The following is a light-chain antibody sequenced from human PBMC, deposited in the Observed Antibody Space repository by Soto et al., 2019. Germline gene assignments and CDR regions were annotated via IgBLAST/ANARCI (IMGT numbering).Light chain of an antibody. V-gene: IGKV3-11*01. CDR1: LSVSVY. J-gene: IGKJ5*01. CDR2: DAS. Sequence: KELTQAPSGMSVALGDSGTITCRTSLSVSVYLDWYQQKPGQAPRLLISDASNRATGIPARFSGSGSGTDFTLTISCLVRLESRLSYCPHRQNWHPTSSGQGTRLEIK. CDR3: PHRQNWHPTS.